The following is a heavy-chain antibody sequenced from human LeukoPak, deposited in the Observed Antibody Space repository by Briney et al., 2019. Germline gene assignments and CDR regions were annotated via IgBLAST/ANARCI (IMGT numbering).Heavy chain of an antibody. D-gene: IGHD3-9*01. CDR3: ATPTYFDILSGG. V-gene: IGHV4-4*02. CDR2: IHHSGST. J-gene: IGHJ4*02. CDR1: GVSITINYW. Sequence: SETLSLTCTVSGVSITINYWWSWVRQSPGKGLEWIGEIHHSGSTTYNPSLKSRVTMSLDKSRNQISLKLRSATAADTAVYYCATPTYFDILSGGWGRGTLVTVSS.